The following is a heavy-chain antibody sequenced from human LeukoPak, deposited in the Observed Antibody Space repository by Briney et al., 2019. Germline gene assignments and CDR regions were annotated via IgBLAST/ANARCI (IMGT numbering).Heavy chain of an antibody. J-gene: IGHJ3*02. V-gene: IGHV4-31*03. D-gene: IGHD4-17*01. CDR1: GGSISSGGYY. Sequence: SETLSLTCTVSGGSISSGGYYWSWIRQHPGKGLEWIGYIYYSGSTYYNPSLKSRVTISVDTSKNQFSLKLSSVTAADTAVYYCARNLKTTAPRDAFDIWGQGTMVTVSS. CDR2: IYYSGST. CDR3: ARNLKTTAPRDAFDI.